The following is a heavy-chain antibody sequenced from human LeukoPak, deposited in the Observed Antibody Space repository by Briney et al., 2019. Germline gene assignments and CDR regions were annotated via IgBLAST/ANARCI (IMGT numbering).Heavy chain of an antibody. D-gene: IGHD2/OR15-2a*01. Sequence: GGSLRLSCAASGFTFDDYAMHWVRQAPGKGLEWVSGISWNSGSIGYADSVKGRFTISRDNAKNSLYLQMNSLRAEDTALYYCANSRAYYHYGMDVWGQGTTVTVSS. CDR1: GFTFDDYA. J-gene: IGHJ6*02. CDR2: ISWNSGSI. V-gene: IGHV3-9*01. CDR3: ANSRAYYHYGMDV.